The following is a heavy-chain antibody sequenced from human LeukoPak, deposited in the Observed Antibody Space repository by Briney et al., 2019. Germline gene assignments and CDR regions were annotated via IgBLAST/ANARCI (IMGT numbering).Heavy chain of an antibody. J-gene: IGHJ6*02. CDR1: GYTFTNYG. D-gene: IGHD3-9*01. CDR2: ISAYNGNT. Sequence: ASVKVSCKASGYTFTNYGISWVRQAPGQGLEWMGWISAYNGNTNYAQKFQGRVTTTTDTSTSTAYMELRSLRSDDTAVYYCARNHYYDILTGSVTYAMDVWGQGTTVTVSS. V-gene: IGHV1-18*01. CDR3: ARNHYYDILTGSVTYAMDV.